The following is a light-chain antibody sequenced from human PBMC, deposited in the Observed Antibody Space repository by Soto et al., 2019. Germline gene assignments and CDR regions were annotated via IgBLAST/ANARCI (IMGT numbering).Light chain of an antibody. Sequence: EIVLTQSPATLSLSPGERATLSCRASQSVSSYLAWYQQKPGQAPRLLIYDASNRATGIPARFSGSGSGTDFTLTISSLEPEDFAVYYCQHPIPSRGTF. CDR2: DAS. CDR3: QHPIPSRGT. J-gene: IGKJ4*02. CDR1: QSVSSY. V-gene: IGKV3-11*01.